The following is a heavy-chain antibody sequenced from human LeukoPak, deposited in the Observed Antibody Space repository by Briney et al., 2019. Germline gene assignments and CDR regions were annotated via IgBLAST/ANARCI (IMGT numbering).Heavy chain of an antibody. Sequence: SETLSLTCAVYGGSFSGYYWSWIRQPPGKGLEWIGEINHSGSTNYNPSLKSRVTISVDTSKNQFSLKLSSVTAADTAVYYCARALRICSSTSCYRLGLYYFDYWGQGTLVTVSS. CDR2: INHSGST. D-gene: IGHD2-2*01. CDR1: GGSFSGYY. J-gene: IGHJ4*02. CDR3: ARALRICSSTSCYRLGLYYFDY. V-gene: IGHV4-34*01.